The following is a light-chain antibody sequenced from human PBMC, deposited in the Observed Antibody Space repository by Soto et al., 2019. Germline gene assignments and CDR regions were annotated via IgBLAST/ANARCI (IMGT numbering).Light chain of an antibody. CDR2: SSY. J-gene: IGLJ1*01. V-gene: IGLV1-44*01. CDR1: RSNIGTNT. Sequence: QSVLTQPPSASGTPGQRVSISCSGSRSNIGTNTVNWYQQFPGTAPKLLLFSSYLRLSGVPDRFSASRSGASASLAISGLQSEDEADYYCAAWDDSLDAYVFGSGTKLTVL. CDR3: AAWDDSLDAYV.